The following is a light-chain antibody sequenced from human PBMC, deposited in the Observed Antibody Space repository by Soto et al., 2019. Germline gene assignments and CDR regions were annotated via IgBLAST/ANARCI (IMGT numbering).Light chain of an antibody. CDR1: SSDVGSYNF. CDR3: ISYTTTTTVV. V-gene: IGLV2-14*03. J-gene: IGLJ2*01. Sequence: QSALTQPASVSGSPGQSITISCTGTSSDVGSYNFVSWYQQHPGKAPKLMIYDVSNRPSGVSIRFSGSKSGNTASLTISGLQAEDEADYYCISYTTTTTVVFGGGTQLTVL. CDR2: DVS.